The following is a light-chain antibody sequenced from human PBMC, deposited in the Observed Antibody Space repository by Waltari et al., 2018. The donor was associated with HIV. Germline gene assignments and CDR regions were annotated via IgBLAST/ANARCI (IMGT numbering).Light chain of an antibody. J-gene: IGLJ3*02. CDR2: EVT. CDR3: SSYTTSSTWV. V-gene: IGLV2-18*02. Sequence: QSALTQPPSVSGSLGQSVTISCTGTSSDIGAYNRVSWYQQSPGTAPKLRIYEVTHLPSVVPVRFSGSKSGNTASLTISGLQADDEADYYCSSYTTSSTWVFGGGTKLTVL. CDR1: SSDIGAYNR.